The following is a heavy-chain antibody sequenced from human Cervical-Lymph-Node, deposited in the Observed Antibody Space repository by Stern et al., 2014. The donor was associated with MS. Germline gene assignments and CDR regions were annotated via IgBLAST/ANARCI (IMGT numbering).Heavy chain of an antibody. J-gene: IGHJ4*02. CDR2: IPDDADVK. V-gene: IGHV3-30*02. CDR3: AKKSVGTTGTTTAFDY. D-gene: IGHD1-1*01. CDR1: GFTFSNYG. Sequence: VQLVESGGGVVQPGTSLRLSCAVSGFTFSNYGMHWVRQAPGKGLEWVAVIPDDADVKFYADSVKGRFTISRDTPKNTMYLQLNSLKVEDAAVYFCAKKSVGTTGTTTAFDYWGQGTLVTVSS.